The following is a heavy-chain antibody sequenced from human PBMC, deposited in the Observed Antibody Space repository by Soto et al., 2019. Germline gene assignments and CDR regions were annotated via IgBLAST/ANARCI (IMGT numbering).Heavy chain of an antibody. J-gene: IGHJ4*02. D-gene: IGHD6-6*01. CDR3: AREKDSYYFDY. CDR2: IKQDGSEK. Sequence: GGSLRLSCAASGFTFSSYWMSWVRQAPGKGLEWVANIKQDGSEKYYVDSVKGRFTISRDNAKNSLYLQMNSLRAEGTAVYYCAREKDSYYFDYWGQGXLVTVYS. V-gene: IGHV3-7*01. CDR1: GFTFSSYW.